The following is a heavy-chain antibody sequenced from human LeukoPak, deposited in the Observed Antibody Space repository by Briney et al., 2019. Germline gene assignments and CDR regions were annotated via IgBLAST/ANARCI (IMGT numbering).Heavy chain of an antibody. Sequence: PSETLSLTCTVSGGSISGYYWSWRRQPPGPGLEWIGYIYYSGSTNYNPSLKSPVTISVDTSKNPFSLKLSSVTAAGTAVYYCARLYSSSFPLDWGGGTLVRVS. CDR1: GGSISGYY. D-gene: IGHD6-6*01. J-gene: IGHJ4*02. V-gene: IGHV4-59*08. CDR2: IYYSGST. CDR3: ARLYSSSFPLD.